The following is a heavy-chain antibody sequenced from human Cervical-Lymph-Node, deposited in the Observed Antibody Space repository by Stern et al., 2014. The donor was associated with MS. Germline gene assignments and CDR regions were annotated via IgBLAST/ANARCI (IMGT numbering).Heavy chain of an antibody. V-gene: IGHV1-18*01. Sequence: VQLVESGAEVKKPGASVKVSCKPSGYTFTNYGITWVRQDPGQGLEWMGWIPAYDGNTRYAPKFQDRVTRTTDTSTGTAYMELRNLRSDDTAVYFWARAGPSIRTLDYWGQGTLVTVSS. J-gene: IGHJ4*02. D-gene: IGHD3-9*01. CDR1: GYTFTNYG. CDR3: ARAGPSIRTLDY. CDR2: IPAYDGNT.